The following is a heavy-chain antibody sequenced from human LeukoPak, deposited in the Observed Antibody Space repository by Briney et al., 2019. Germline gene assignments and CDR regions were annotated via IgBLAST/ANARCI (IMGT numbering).Heavy chain of an antibody. CDR2: IYPGDSDT. Sequence: GESLKISCKGSGYSFTNYGIAWVRQMPGKGLEWIGIIYPGDSDTRYSPSFQGQVTISADKSISTAYLQWSSLKASDTAMYYCARRGYYDSSGYYNFDYWGQGTLVTVSS. CDR3: ARRGYYDSSGYYNFDY. D-gene: IGHD3-22*01. V-gene: IGHV5-51*01. J-gene: IGHJ4*02. CDR1: GYSFTNYG.